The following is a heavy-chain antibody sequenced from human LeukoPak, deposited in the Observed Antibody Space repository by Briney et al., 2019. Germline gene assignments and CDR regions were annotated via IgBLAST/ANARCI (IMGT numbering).Heavy chain of an antibody. Sequence: GGSLRLSCAASGFTFSSYAMKWVRQAPGKGLEWVSDISGTGRSTYYADSVKGRSTISRDNSKNTLNLQMNGLRAEDTAVYYCARGGNYPASAYYFDYWGQGTLVTVSS. D-gene: IGHD1-7*01. CDR3: ARGGNYPASAYYFDY. J-gene: IGHJ4*02. CDR1: GFTFSSYA. CDR2: ISGTGRST. V-gene: IGHV3-23*01.